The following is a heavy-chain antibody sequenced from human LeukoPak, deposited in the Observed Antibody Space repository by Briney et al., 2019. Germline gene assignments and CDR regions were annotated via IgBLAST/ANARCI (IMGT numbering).Heavy chain of an antibody. D-gene: IGHD2-2*02. CDR1: GYTFTDYY. CDR2: INPNSGGT. V-gene: IGHV1-2*02. Sequence: ASVKVSCKASGYTFTDYYMHWVRQAPGQGLEWMGWINPNSGGTNYAQKFQDRVTVTRDTSISTAYMELTRLTSDDTAVYYCAREGLCVTGTRCYNINWFDPWGQGTLVTVSS. CDR3: AREGLCVTGTRCYNINWFDP. J-gene: IGHJ5*02.